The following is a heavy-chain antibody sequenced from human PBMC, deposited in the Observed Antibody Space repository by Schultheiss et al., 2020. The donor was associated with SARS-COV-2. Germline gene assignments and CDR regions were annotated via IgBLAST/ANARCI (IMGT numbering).Heavy chain of an antibody. CDR3: ARMVVPAASSPVDY. CDR1: GFTFSSYA. V-gene: IGHV3-64*04. J-gene: IGHJ4*02. Sequence: GESLKISCSASGFTFSSYAMHWVRQAPGKGLEYVSAISGSGGSTYSADSVKGRFTISRDNAKNSLYLQMNSLRDEDTAVYYCARMVVPAASSPVDYWGQGTLVPSPQ. D-gene: IGHD2-2*01. CDR2: ISGSGGST.